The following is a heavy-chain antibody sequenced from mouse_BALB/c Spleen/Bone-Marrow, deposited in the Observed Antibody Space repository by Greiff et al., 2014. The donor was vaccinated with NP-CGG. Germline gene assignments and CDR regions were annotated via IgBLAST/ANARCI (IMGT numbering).Heavy chain of an antibody. CDR3: ARDRYGNYFYYAMDY. CDR1: GFSLTSYG. V-gene: IGHV2-9*02. CDR2: IWAGGGT. Sequence: VKLVESGPGLVAPSQSLSITCTVSGFSLTSYGVHWVRQPPGKGLEWLGVIWAGGGTNYNSALMSRLSISKDNSKSQVFLKMNSLQTDDTAMYYCARDRYGNYFYYAMDYWGQGTSVTVSS. J-gene: IGHJ4*01. D-gene: IGHD2-10*02.